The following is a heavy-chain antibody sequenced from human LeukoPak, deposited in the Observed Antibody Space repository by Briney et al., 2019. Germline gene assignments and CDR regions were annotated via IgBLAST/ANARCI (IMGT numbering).Heavy chain of an antibody. V-gene: IGHV4-34*01. J-gene: IGHJ5*02. CDR1: GGSFSGYY. CDR2: INHSGST. CDR3: ARGDCSGGSCYFNWFDP. D-gene: IGHD2-15*01. Sequence: PSETLSLTCAVYGGSFSGYYWSWIRQPPGKGLEWIGEINHSGSTNYNPSLKSRVTISVDTSKNQFSLKLSSVTAADTAVHYCARGDCSGGSCYFNWFDPWGQGTLVTVSS.